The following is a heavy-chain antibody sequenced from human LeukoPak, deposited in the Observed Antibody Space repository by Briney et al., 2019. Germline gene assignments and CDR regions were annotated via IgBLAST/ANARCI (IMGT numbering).Heavy chain of an antibody. CDR3: ATQVVVPAAMDAFDI. CDR2: ISAYNGNT. D-gene: IGHD2-2*01. CDR1: GYTFTGYY. J-gene: IGHJ3*02. Sequence: ASAKVSCKASGYTFTGYYMHWVRQAPGQGLEWMGWISAYNGNTNYAQKLQGRVTMTTDTSTSTAYMELRSLRSDDTAVYYCATQVVVPAAMDAFDIWGQGTMVTVSS. V-gene: IGHV1-18*04.